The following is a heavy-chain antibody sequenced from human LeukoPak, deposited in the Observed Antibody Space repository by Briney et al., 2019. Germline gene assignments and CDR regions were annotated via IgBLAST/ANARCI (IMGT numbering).Heavy chain of an antibody. CDR3: PRDLRYGGNPLRSFDI. V-gene: IGHV3-7*01. J-gene: IGHJ3*02. D-gene: IGHD4-23*01. CDR1: GFTFSSYW. CDR2: IKQDGSEK. Sequence: GGSLRLSCAASGFTFSSYWMSWVGQAPGKGVEWVANIKQDGSEKYYVDSVKGRFTISRDNAKNSLYLQMNSLRAEDTAVYYCPRDLRYGGNPLRSFDIWGQGTMVTVSS.